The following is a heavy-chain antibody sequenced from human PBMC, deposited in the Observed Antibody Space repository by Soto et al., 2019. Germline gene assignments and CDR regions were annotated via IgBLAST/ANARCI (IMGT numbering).Heavy chain of an antibody. CDR2: IIPIFGTA. CDR3: ARDLELRLLERAGDYGMDV. CDR1: GGTFSSYA. D-gene: IGHD3-3*01. V-gene: IGHV1-69*13. Sequence: SVKVSCKASGGTFSSYAISWVRQAPGQGLEWMGGIIPIFGTANYAQKFQGRVTITADESTSTAYMELSSLRSEDTAVYYCARDLELRLLERAGDYGMDVWGQGTTVTVSS. J-gene: IGHJ6*02.